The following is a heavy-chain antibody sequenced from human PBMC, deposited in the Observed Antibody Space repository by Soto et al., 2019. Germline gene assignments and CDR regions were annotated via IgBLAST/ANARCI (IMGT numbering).Heavy chain of an antibody. J-gene: IGHJ4*02. CDR2: INHSGST. D-gene: IGHD3-10*01. Sequence: PSETLSLTCAVYGGSFSGYYWSWIRQPPGKGLEWIGEINHSGSTNYNPSLKSRVTISVDTSKNQFSLKLSSVTAADTAVYYCARMRPPLSRLLLSSAHFDYWGQGTLVTVSS. CDR3: ARMRPPLSRLLLSSAHFDY. V-gene: IGHV4-34*01. CDR1: GGSFSGYY.